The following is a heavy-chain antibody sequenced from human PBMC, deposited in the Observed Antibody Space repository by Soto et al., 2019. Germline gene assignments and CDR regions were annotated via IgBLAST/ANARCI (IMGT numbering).Heavy chain of an antibody. J-gene: IGHJ3*02. CDR2: IKSKTDGGTT. CDR1: GFTFSNAW. CDR3: TTDRVVGATIAFDI. V-gene: IGHV3-15*01. D-gene: IGHD1-26*01. Sequence: GGSLRLSCAASGFTFSNAWMSWVRQAPGKGLEWVGRIKSKTDGGTTDYAAPVKGRFTISRDDSKNTLYLQMNSLKTEDTAVYYCTTDRVVGATIAFDIWGQGTMVTVSS.